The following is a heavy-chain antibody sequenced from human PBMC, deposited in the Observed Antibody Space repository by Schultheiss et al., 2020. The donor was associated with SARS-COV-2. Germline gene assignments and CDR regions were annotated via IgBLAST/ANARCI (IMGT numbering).Heavy chain of an antibody. CDR3: ARSKIFVDY. V-gene: IGHV3-30*04. D-gene: IGHD3-9*01. J-gene: IGHJ4*02. CDR2: ISYDGDNE. CDR1: GFTFSSYT. Sequence: GGSLRLSCAASGFTFSSYTMHWVRQAPGKGLEWVALISYDGDNEYYAESVKGRFTISRDNSKNTLYLQMNSLRVGDTAVYYCARSKIFVDYWGQGTLVTVSS.